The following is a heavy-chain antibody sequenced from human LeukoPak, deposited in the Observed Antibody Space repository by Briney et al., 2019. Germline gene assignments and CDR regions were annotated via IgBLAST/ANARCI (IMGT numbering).Heavy chain of an antibody. J-gene: IGHJ4*02. CDR1: GFTFNTYS. Sequence: GGSLRLSCEASGFTFNTYSMNWARQAPGKGLEWVSSIDSSGGYMFYADSVKGRFTISRDNSKNTLYLQMNSLRAEDTAVYYCASRYYYDSSGPLAGSWGQGTLVTVSS. V-gene: IGHV3-21*01. CDR2: IDSSGGYM. D-gene: IGHD3-22*01. CDR3: ASRYYYDSSGPLAGS.